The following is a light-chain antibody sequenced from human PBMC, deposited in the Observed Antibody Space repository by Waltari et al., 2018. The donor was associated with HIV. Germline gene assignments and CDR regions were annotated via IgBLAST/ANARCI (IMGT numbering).Light chain of an antibody. J-gene: IGLJ1*01. CDR1: SSDVGGSNY. CDR2: EVS. V-gene: IGLV2-14*01. CDR3: SSYTSSSLYV. Sequence: QSALTQPASVSGSPGQSITISCTGTSSDVGGSNYVSWYQQHPGKAPKLMIYEVSNRPAGGSNRFSGSKSGNTASLTISGLQAEDEAEYYCSSYTSSSLYVFGTGTKVTVL.